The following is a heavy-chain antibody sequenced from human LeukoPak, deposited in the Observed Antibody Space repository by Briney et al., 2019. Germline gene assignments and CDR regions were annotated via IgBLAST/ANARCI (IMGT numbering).Heavy chain of an antibody. V-gene: IGHV3-23*01. CDR2: IRGSDYTT. D-gene: IGHD4-17*01. Sequence: GGSLRLSCAASGFTFNTFAMSWVRQAPGKGLEWVSGIRGSDYTTYYADSVKGRFTVSRDNSKNTLYLQLNRLRAEDTAVYFCAKEKPYGEPATFYFWGQGTLVTVSS. CDR3: AKEKPYGEPATFYF. CDR1: GFTFNTFA. J-gene: IGHJ4*02.